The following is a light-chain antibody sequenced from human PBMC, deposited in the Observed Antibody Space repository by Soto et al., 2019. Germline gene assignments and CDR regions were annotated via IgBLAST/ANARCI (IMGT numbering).Light chain of an antibody. V-gene: IGKV3-15*01. CDR2: GAS. CDR3: QQYNSHWT. J-gene: IGKJ1*01. CDR1: QSVSSN. Sequence: EMVMTQSPATLSVSAGERASLSCRASQSVSSNLAWYQQRPGQAPRLLIYGASTRATGIPARFSGIGSGTEFTLTISSLQPDDFATYYCQQYNSHWTFGQGTKVDI.